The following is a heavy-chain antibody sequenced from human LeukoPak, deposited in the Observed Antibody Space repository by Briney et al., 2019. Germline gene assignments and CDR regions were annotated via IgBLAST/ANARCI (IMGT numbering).Heavy chain of an antibody. Sequence: ASVKVSCKASGYTFTGYYMHWVRQAPGQGLEWMGWINPNSGGTNYAQKFQGRVTMTEDTSTDTAYMELSSLRSEDTAVYYCATGPYWSFGQNWGQGTLVTVSS. CDR3: ATGPYWSFGQN. CDR1: GYTFTGYY. V-gene: IGHV1-2*02. CDR2: INPNSGGT. J-gene: IGHJ4*02. D-gene: IGHD3-10*01.